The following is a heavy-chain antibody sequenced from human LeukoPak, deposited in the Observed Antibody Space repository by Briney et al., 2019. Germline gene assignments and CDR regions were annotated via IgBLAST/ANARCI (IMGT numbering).Heavy chain of an antibody. CDR2: IGGDGGST. CDR1: EFIFSHYA. Sequence: GGSLRLSCAASEFIFSHYAMSWVRQAPGKGLEWVSAIGGDGGSTYSADSVKGRFTISRDDSKNTLYLQMNSLTAEDTAVYYCAKGSAVGRPYYFDSWGQGTLVTVSS. D-gene: IGHD6-6*01. J-gene: IGHJ4*02. V-gene: IGHV3-23*01. CDR3: AKGSAVGRPYYFDS.